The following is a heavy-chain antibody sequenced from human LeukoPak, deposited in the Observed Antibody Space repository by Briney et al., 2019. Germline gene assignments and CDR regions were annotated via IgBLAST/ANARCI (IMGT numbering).Heavy chain of an antibody. CDR2: INHSGST. CDR1: GGSFSGYY. Sequence: SETLSLTCAVYGGSFSGYYWSWIRQPPGKGLEWIGEINHSGSTNYNPSLKSRVTISVDTSKNQFSLKLSSVTAADTAVYYCARARIQLWPRLYGASQGYSYDYWGQGTLVTVSS. D-gene: IGHD5-18*01. CDR3: ARARIQLWPRLYGASQGYSYDY. V-gene: IGHV4-34*01. J-gene: IGHJ4*02.